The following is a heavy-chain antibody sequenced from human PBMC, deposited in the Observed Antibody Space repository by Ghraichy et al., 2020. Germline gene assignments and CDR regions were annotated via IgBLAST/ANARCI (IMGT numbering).Heavy chain of an antibody. V-gene: IGHV3-7*03. D-gene: IGHD6-6*01. Sequence: GGSLRLSCAASGFTFSSYWMSWVRQAPGKGLEWVANIKQDGSEKYYVDSVKGRFTISRDNAKNSLYLQMNSLRAEDTALYYCARLGIAARPGYYYYGMDVWGQGTTVTVSS. CDR1: GFTFSSYW. CDR3: ARLGIAARPGYYYYGMDV. CDR2: IKQDGSEK. J-gene: IGHJ6*02.